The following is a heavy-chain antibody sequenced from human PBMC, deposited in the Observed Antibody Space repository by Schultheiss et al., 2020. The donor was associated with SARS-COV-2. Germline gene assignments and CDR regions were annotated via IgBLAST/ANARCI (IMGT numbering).Heavy chain of an antibody. Sequence: ASVKVSCKASGYTFTSYGFSWVRQAPGQGLEWMGWISAYNGNTNYAQKLQRRVTMTTDTSTRTAYMELRSLRSDDTAVYYCAAERYSSGWFDLWGRGTLVTVSS. J-gene: IGHJ2*01. V-gene: IGHV1-18*04. CDR3: AAERYSSGWFDL. D-gene: IGHD6-19*01. CDR2: ISAYNGNT. CDR1: GYTFTSYG.